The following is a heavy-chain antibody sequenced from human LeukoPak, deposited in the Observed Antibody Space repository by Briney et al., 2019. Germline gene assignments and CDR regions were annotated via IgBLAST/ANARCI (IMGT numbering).Heavy chain of an antibody. CDR2: ISGSGGST. J-gene: IGHJ6*02. V-gene: IGHV3-23*01. Sequence: GGSLRLSCAASGFTFSSYAMRWVRQAPGKGLECISGISGSGGSTDYADSVKGRFTISRDNSKNTLFLQMNSLRAEDTAVYYCAKGMAVAGYGMDVWGQGTTVTVPS. D-gene: IGHD6-19*01. CDR1: GFTFSSYA. CDR3: AKGMAVAGYGMDV.